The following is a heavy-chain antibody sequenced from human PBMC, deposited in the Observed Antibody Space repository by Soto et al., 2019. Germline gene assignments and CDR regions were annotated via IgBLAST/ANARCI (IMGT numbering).Heavy chain of an antibody. CDR2: ISSSSSYI. D-gene: IGHD1-26*01. CDR3: ARDQRWEIYYFDY. J-gene: IGHJ4*02. CDR1: GFTFSSYS. V-gene: IGHV3-21*01. Sequence: LRLSCAASGFTFSSYSMNWVRQAPGKGLEWVSSISSSSSYIYYADSVKGRFTISRDNAKNSLYLQMNSLRAEDTAVYYCARDQRWEIYYFDYWGQGTLVTVSS.